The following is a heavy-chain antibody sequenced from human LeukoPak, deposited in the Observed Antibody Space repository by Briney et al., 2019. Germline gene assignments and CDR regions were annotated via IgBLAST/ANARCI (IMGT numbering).Heavy chain of an antibody. Sequence: PSETLSLTCAVYGGSSSGYYWSWIRQPPGKGLEWIGEINHSGSTNYNPSLKSRVTISVDTSKNQFSLKLSSVTAADTAVYYRARGLMPPNRYGGNSGTISIFDYWGQGTLVTVSS. CDR1: GGSSSGYY. J-gene: IGHJ4*02. CDR3: ARGLMPPNRYGGNSGTISIFDY. CDR2: INHSGST. D-gene: IGHD4-23*01. V-gene: IGHV4-34*01.